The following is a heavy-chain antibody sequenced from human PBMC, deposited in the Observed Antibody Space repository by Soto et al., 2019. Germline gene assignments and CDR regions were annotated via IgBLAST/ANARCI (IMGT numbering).Heavy chain of an antibody. V-gene: IGHV3-15*07. CDR3: TTPMINYDSSGYDY. CDR1: GFTFSNAW. D-gene: IGHD3-22*01. J-gene: IGHJ4*02. CDR2: IKSKTDGGTT. Sequence: EVQLVESGGGLVKPGGSLRLSCAASGFTFSNAWMNWVRQAPGKGLEWVGRIKSKTDGGTTDYPAPVKGRFTISRADSKNTLYLQMNSLKTEDTAVYYCTTPMINYDSSGYDYWGQGTLVTVSS.